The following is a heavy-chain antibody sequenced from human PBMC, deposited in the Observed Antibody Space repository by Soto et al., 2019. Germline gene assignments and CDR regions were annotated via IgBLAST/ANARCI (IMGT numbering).Heavy chain of an antibody. J-gene: IGHJ6*02. CDR3: AKERAAAAGHRMDV. Sequence: PGGSLRLSCAASGFTFSSYGMHWVRQAPGKGLEWVAVISYDGSNKYYADSVKGRFTISRDNSKNTLYLQMNSLRAEDTAVYYCAKERAAAAGHRMDVWGQGTTVTVSS. D-gene: IGHD6-13*01. CDR2: ISYDGSNK. V-gene: IGHV3-30*18. CDR1: GFTFSSYG.